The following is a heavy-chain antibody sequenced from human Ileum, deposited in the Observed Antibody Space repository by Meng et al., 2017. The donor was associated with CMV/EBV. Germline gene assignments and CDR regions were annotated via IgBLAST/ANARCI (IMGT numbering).Heavy chain of an antibody. Sequence: LQLQESGPGLVKPSETLSLTCTVSGGSISSSSYYWGWIRQPPGKGLEWIGSIYYSGSTYYNPSLKSRVTISVDTSKNQFSLKLSSATAADTAVYYCARNVGFYSSQIAYWGQGALVTVAS. J-gene: IGHJ4*02. V-gene: IGHV4-39*07. CDR1: GGSISSSSYY. CDR2: IYYSGST. D-gene: IGHD3-3*01. CDR3: ARNVGFYSSQIAY.